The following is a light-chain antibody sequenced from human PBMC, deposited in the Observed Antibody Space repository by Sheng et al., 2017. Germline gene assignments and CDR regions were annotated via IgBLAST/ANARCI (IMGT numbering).Light chain of an antibody. CDR1: QGVSSD. CDR2: GAS. Sequence: DIQLTQSPSFLSASVGDRVTITCRASQGVSSDLAWYQQKPGKAPNLLIYGASTLQSGVPSRFSGSGSVTEFTLTINSLRPEDSATYYCQQLSSYLEFTFGPGTTVDVK. CDR3: QQLSSYLEFT. V-gene: IGKV1-9*01. J-gene: IGKJ3*01.